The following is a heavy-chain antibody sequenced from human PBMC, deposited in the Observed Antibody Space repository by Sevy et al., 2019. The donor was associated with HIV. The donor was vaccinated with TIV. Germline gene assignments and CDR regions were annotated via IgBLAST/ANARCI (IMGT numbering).Heavy chain of an antibody. V-gene: IGHV3-33*01. CDR1: GFTFSNYN. Sequence: GGSLRLSCAASGFTFSNYNMHWVRQAPGKGLEWVAAIWFDGNKKYYEDSVKGRFTIFRDNSKSTQYLQMSSLRADDTAVYYCLRVSPSDWYLDSWGQGTLVSVSS. CDR3: LRVSPSDWYLDS. CDR2: IWFDGNKK. J-gene: IGHJ4*02. D-gene: IGHD3-9*01.